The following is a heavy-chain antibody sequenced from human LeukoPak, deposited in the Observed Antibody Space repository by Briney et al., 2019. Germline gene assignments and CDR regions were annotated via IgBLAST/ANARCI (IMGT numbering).Heavy chain of an antibody. J-gene: IGHJ3*02. V-gene: IGHV5-51*01. CDR1: GYSFPSYW. Sequence: GESLKISCEGSGYSFPSYWIGWVRQMPGKGLEWMGITYPGDSDTRYSPSFQGQITTSADKSISTAYLQWSSLKASDTAMYYCVRERRNAFDIWGQGTMVTVSS. D-gene: IGHD6-25*01. CDR2: TYPGDSDT. CDR3: VRERRNAFDI.